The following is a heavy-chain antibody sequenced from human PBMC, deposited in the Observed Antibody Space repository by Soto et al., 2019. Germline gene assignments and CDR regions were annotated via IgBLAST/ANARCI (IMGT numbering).Heavy chain of an antibody. J-gene: IGHJ6*02. D-gene: IGHD2-8*01. V-gene: IGHV3-30-3*01. Sequence: QVQLVESGGGVVQPGRSLRLSCAASGFTFSSYAMHWVRQAPGKGLEWVAVISYDGSNKYYADSVKGRFTISRDNSMNTLYVQMNSLRPEDTAVYYCARAPDIVLIRAYYYYGMDVWGQGTTVTVSS. CDR2: ISYDGSNK. CDR3: ARAPDIVLIRAYYYYGMDV. CDR1: GFTFSSYA.